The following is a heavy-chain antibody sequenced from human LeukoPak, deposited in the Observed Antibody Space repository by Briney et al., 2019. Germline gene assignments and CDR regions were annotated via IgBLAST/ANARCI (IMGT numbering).Heavy chain of an antibody. D-gene: IGHD4-17*01. CDR3: AKDGVLLGDYADYFDY. CDR1: GGSFSGYY. CDR2: INHSGST. J-gene: IGHJ4*02. Sequence: PSETLSLTCAVYGGSFSGYYWSWIRQPPGKGLEWIGEINHSGSTNYNPSLKSRVTISVDTSKNQFSLKLSSVTAADTAVYYCAKDGVLLGDYADYFDYWGQGTLVTVSS. V-gene: IGHV4-34*01.